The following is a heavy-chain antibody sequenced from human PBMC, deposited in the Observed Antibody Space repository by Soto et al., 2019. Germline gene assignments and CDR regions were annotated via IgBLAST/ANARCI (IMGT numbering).Heavy chain of an antibody. CDR1: GFSFRSYG. CDR2: ISNTGGTT. Sequence: GGSLRLSCAASGFSFRSYGMNWVRQAPGKGLEWVSGISNTGGTTYYADSVKGRFTISRDNSKNTLYLQMNSLSAEDTAVYYCAKDPIVGAPPAMGSFDYWGQRTLVTVSS. J-gene: IGHJ4*02. D-gene: IGHD2-2*01. CDR3: AKDPIVGAPPAMGSFDY. V-gene: IGHV3-23*01.